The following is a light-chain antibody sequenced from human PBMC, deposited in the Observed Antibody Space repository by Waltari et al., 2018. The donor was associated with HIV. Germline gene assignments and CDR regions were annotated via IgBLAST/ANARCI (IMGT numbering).Light chain of an antibody. J-gene: IGLJ1*01. CDR2: EVS. CDR3: NSFTTSRTLV. V-gene: IGLV2-14*01. CDR1: RSDVGVYND. Sequence: QSALTQPASVSGSPGQSITISCTGTRSDVGVYNDVSWYQQHPGKAPKLMIYEVSNRPSGVSNRFSGSKSGNTASLTISGLQAEDEAYYYCNSFTTSRTLVFGTGTKVTVL.